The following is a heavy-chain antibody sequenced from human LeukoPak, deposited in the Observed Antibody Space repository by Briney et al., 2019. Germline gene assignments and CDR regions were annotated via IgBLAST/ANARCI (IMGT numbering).Heavy chain of an antibody. Sequence: PSETLSLTCTVSGGSISSYYWSWIRQPPGKGLEWIGHVYYSGSTNYNPSLKSRVTISVDTSKTQFSLKLSSVTAADTAVYYCAREVYCSSTSCQGGWFDPWGQGTLVTVSS. CDR3: AREVYCSSTSCQGGWFDP. J-gene: IGHJ5*02. CDR1: GGSISSYY. D-gene: IGHD2-2*01. CDR2: VYYSGST. V-gene: IGHV4-59*01.